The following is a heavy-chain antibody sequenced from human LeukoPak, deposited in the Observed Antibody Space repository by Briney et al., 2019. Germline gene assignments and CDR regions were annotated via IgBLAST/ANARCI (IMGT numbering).Heavy chain of an antibody. CDR2: MRNDGSQI. J-gene: IGHJ4*02. Sequence: GGSLRLSFVASGFIFSDFDMHWVRPAPGKGLEWEASMRNDGSQIYYAESVKGRFTISRDNSKNTLYVEMNSLRVEDTAMYNCAKEEWELLGGYFDYWGQGTLVTVSS. CDR1: GFIFSDFD. CDR3: AKEEWELLGGYFDY. D-gene: IGHD1-26*01. V-gene: IGHV3-30*02.